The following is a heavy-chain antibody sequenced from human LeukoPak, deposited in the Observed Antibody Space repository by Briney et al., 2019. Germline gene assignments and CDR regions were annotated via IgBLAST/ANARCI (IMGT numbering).Heavy chain of an antibody. D-gene: IGHD3-3*01. V-gene: IGHV3-53*01. Sequence: PGGSLRLSCAASGFTFSSYSMNWVRQAPGKGLEWVSVIYSGGSTYYADSVKGRFTISRDNSKNTLYLQMNSLRAEDTAVYYCARDRRMGTIFGVAHIYYYYGMDVWGQGTTVTVSS. CDR1: GFTFSSYS. CDR2: IYSGGST. CDR3: ARDRRMGTIFGVAHIYYYYGMDV. J-gene: IGHJ6*02.